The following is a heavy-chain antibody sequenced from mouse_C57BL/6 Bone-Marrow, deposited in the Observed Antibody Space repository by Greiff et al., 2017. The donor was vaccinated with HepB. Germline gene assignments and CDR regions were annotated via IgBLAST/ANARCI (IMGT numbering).Heavy chain of an antibody. J-gene: IGHJ2*01. CDR1: GYTFTNYW. V-gene: IGHV1-63*01. D-gene: IGHD1-1*01. Sequence: QVQLQQSGAELVRPGTSVKMSCKASGYTFTNYWIGWAKQRPGHGLEWIGDIYPGGGYTNYNEKFKGKATLTADKSSSTAYMQFSSLTSEDSAIYFFSRSIYYYGSSYFFDFCRPVTTLTVSS. CDR3: SRSIYYYGSSYFFDF. CDR2: IYPGGGYT.